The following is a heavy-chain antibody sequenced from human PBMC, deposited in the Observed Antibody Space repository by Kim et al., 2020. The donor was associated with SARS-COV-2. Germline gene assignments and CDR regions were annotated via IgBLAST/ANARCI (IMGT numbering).Heavy chain of an antibody. CDR3: ARIPPQDRYYDILTGRRPYYYYGMDV. CDR2: IKQDGSEK. D-gene: IGHD3-9*01. CDR1: GFTFSSYW. V-gene: IGHV3-7*03. Sequence: GGSLRLSCAASGFTFSSYWMSWVRQAPGKGLEWVANIKQDGSEKYYVDSVKGRFTISRDNAKNSLYLQMNSLRAEDTAVYYCARIPPQDRYYDILTGRRPYYYYGMDVWGQGTTVTVSS. J-gene: IGHJ6*02.